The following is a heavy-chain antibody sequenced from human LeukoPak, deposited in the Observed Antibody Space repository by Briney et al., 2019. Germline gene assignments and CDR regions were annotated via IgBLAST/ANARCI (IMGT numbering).Heavy chain of an antibody. CDR2: IQSGGTT. J-gene: IGHJ4*02. CDR1: GFTVSSNY. V-gene: IGHV3-53*05. CDR3: AKDHPNLGIAALPDY. Sequence: GGSLRLSCAASGFTVSSNYMNWVRQAPGKGLEWVSVIQSGGTTHYADSVKGRFTISRDNSKNTLYLQMNSLRAEDTAVYYCAKDHPNLGIAALPDYWGQGTLVTVSS. D-gene: IGHD6-13*01.